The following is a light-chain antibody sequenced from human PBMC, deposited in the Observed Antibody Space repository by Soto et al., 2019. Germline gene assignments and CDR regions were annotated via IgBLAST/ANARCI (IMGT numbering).Light chain of an antibody. V-gene: IGLV2-18*02. Sequence: QSALTQPPSVSGSPGQSVAISCTGTSSDVGGSNGVSWYQQPPGTAPKLMIYGVSNRPSGVPDRFSGSKSGNTASLTISGLQAEDEGDYYCSSYTSSSTYVFGTGTKVTVL. CDR1: SSDVGGSNG. CDR3: SSYTSSSTYV. J-gene: IGLJ1*01. CDR2: GVS.